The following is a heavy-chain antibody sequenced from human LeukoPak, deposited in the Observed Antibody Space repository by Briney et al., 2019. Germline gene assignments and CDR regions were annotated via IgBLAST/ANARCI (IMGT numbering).Heavy chain of an antibody. V-gene: IGHV3-7*03. CDR2: IKQDGSEK. Sequence: GGSLRLSCAASGFTFGTYWMSWVRQAPGKGLEWVANIKQDGSEKYYVDSLKGRFTISRDNAKNSLYLQMNSLRAEDTAVYYCARGSGWPYWGQGTLVTVSS. J-gene: IGHJ4*02. CDR1: GFTFGTYW. D-gene: IGHD6-19*01. CDR3: ARGSGWPY.